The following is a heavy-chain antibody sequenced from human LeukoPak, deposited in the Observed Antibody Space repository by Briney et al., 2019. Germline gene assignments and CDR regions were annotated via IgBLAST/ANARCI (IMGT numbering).Heavy chain of an antibody. CDR3: VRGIGIAARLLAN. J-gene: IGHJ4*02. Sequence: ASVKVPCKTSGYIFTDYHMHWVRQAPGQGREWVGIINPGDGARRYAYKFQGRVTMTWDTSTSTFDMELNILTSEDTAVYFSVRGIGIAARLLANWGEGTLVSVSS. V-gene: IGHV1-46*01. CDR1: GYIFTDYH. D-gene: IGHD6-6*01. CDR2: INPGDGAR.